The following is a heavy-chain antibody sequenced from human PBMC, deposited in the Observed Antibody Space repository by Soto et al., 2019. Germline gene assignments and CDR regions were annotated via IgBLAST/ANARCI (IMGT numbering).Heavy chain of an antibody. Sequence: PGGSLRLSCAASGFTFSSYSMNWVRQAPGKGLEWVSSISSSSSYIYYADSVKGRFTISRDNAKNTLYLQMNSLRAEDTAVYYCAKGHVRWPFLMDGRGQGTTVTVSS. D-gene: IGHD4-17*01. CDR2: ISSSSSYI. CDR1: GFTFSSYS. V-gene: IGHV3-21*04. J-gene: IGHJ6*02. CDR3: AKGHVRWPFLMDG.